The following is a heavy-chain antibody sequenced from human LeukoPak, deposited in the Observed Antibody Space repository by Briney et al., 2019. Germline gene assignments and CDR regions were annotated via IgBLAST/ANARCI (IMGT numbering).Heavy chain of an antibody. V-gene: IGHV4-34*12. CDR1: GYSLDTLAN. CDR2: IIHSGRT. CDR3: ASRER. J-gene: IGHJ4*02. Sequence: SETLSLTCTVSGYSLDTLANWGWIRQPPGKGLEWIGEIIHSGRTSYNPSPKGRVTISIDTSKHQFSLNLSSVTAADTAMYYCASRERWGQGTLVTVSS.